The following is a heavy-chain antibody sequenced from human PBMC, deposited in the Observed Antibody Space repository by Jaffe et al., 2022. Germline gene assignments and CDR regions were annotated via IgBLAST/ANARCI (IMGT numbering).Heavy chain of an antibody. Sequence: QVQLQQWGAGLLKPSETLSLTCAVYGGSFSGYYWSWIRQPPGKGLEWIGEINHSGSTNYNPSLKSRVTISVDTSKNQFSLKLSSVTAADTAVYYCARRAGWGTSYYYYYYMDVWGKGTTVTVSS. CDR2: INHSGST. D-gene: IGHD3-16*01. CDR3: ARRAGWGTSYYYYYYMDV. CDR1: GGSFSGYY. J-gene: IGHJ6*03. V-gene: IGHV4-34*01.